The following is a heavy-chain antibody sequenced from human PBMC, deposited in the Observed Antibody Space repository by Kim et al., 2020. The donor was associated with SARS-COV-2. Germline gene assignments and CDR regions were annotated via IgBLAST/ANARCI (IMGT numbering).Heavy chain of an antibody. Sequence: GGSLRLSCAASGFTFNYFWMTWVREAPGKGLEWVANIKEDGSEKNYVESVKGRFTISRDNTKNSLYMQMNSLRAEDTAVYYCARVGIAAGSFDYWGQGTL. CDR1: GFTFNYFW. CDR2: IKEDGSEK. D-gene: IGHD6-25*01. V-gene: IGHV3-7*01. J-gene: IGHJ4*02. CDR3: ARVGIAAGSFDY.